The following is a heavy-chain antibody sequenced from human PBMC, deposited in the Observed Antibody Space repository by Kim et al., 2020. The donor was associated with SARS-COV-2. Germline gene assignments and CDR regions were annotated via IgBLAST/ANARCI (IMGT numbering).Heavy chain of an antibody. J-gene: IGHJ4*02. D-gene: IGHD5-12*01. Sequence: GGSLRLSCAVSGFTFEDYGMHWVRQAPGKGLEWVSLISEGAGKTFYTDSVKGRFTISRDHSKNSLYLEMNSLGSEDSDLYFCAKADRRDGYHLLDYWGQGTLGTVSS. CDR3: AKADRRDGYHLLDY. CDR2: ISEGAGKT. CDR1: GFTFEDYG. V-gene: IGHV3-43*02.